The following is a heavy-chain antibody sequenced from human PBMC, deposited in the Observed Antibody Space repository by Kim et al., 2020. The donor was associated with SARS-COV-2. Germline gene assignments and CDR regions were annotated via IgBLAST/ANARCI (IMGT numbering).Heavy chain of an antibody. Sequence: GGSLRLSCAASGFTFSSYAMHWVRQAPGKGLEWVAVISYDGSNKYYADSVKGRFTISRDNSKNTLYLQMNSLRAEDTAVYYCAADYGGNSFGVGYYYYYGMDVWGQGTTVTVSS. CDR2: ISYDGSNK. CDR3: AADYGGNSFGVGYYYYYGMDV. D-gene: IGHD4-17*01. V-gene: IGHV3-30*04. J-gene: IGHJ6*02. CDR1: GFTFSSYA.